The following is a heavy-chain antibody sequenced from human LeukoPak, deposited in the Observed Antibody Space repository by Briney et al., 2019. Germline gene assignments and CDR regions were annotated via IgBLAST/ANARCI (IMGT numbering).Heavy chain of an antibody. CDR1: GGSISNYY. J-gene: IGHJ4*02. Sequence: KPSETLSLTCTVSGGSISNYYWSWIQQPPGKGLEWIGYIYYSGSTNYNPSLKSRVTISVDMSQNQFSLKLSSVTAADTAVYYCARHWSSSGWLMDYWGQGTLVTVSS. V-gene: IGHV4-59*08. CDR2: IYYSGST. CDR3: ARHWSSSGWLMDY. D-gene: IGHD6-19*01.